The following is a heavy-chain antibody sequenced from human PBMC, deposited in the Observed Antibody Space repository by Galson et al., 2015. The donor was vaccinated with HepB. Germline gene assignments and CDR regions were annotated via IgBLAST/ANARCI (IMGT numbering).Heavy chain of an antibody. Sequence: SLRLSCAASGFTVSSNYMSWVRQAPGKGLEWVSVIYSGGSTYYADSVKGRFTISRDNSKNTLYLQMNSLRAEDTAVYYCARDPQGSGYSYGYFLGYYGMDVWGQGTTVTVSS. D-gene: IGHD5-18*01. CDR3: ARDPQGSGYSYGYFLGYYGMDV. CDR1: GFTVSSNY. J-gene: IGHJ6*02. CDR2: IYSGGST. V-gene: IGHV3-53*01.